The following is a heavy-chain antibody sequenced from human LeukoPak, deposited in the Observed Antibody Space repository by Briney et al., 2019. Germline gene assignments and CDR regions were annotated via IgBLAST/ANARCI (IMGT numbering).Heavy chain of an antibody. J-gene: IGHJ4*02. V-gene: IGHV3-30-3*01. D-gene: IGHD3-3*01. CDR1: GFTFSRHT. CDR3: ARSRYDVVYFDY. Sequence: GGSLRLSCAPSGFTFSRHTMHWVRQAPGKGLEWGAFISHYGSTKYADSVKGRFTISRDNSKNALYVQVSSLRTEDTAVYYCARSRYDVVYFDYWGQGTLVTVSS. CDR2: ISHYGSTK.